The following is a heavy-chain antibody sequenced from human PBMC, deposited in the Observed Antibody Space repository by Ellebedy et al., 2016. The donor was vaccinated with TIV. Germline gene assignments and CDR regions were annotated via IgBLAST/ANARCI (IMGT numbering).Heavy chain of an antibody. D-gene: IGHD1-26*01. CDR2: IKQDGSEK. CDR1: GFTFRSYW. Sequence: GESLKISXAASGFTFRSYWMEWVRQAPGKGLEWVANIKQDGSEKYYVDSVKGRFTISRDNAKNSLYLQMDTLRVEDTALYYCARGGAGFDSMNRELSFDSWGQGTLVTVSS. J-gene: IGHJ4*02. V-gene: IGHV3-7*01. CDR3: ARGGAGFDSMNRELSFDS.